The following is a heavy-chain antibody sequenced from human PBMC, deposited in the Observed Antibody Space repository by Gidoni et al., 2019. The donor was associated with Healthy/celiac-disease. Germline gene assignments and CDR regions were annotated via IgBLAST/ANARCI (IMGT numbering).Heavy chain of an antibody. V-gene: IGHV1-2*02. CDR3: AREGMVSITDMDV. D-gene: IGHD2-8*01. Sequence: QVQLVQSGAAVKTPGASVTVSCKHSGYQFTGYYLHWVRQATGLGLEWLGWINPNSGGTNYAQKFQGRVTMTRDTSISTAYMELSRLRSDDTAVYYCAREGMVSITDMDVWGQGTTVTVSS. CDR1: GYQFTGYY. J-gene: IGHJ6*02. CDR2: INPNSGGT.